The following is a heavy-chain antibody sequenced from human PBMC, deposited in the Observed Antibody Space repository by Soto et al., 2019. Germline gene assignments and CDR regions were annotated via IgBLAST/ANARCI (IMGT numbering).Heavy chain of an antibody. CDR2: IYYSGST. J-gene: IGHJ4*02. V-gene: IGHV4-39*01. CDR1: GGSISSSSYY. CDR3: ASGRDGDPFDY. Sequence: SGTLSLTCTVSGGSISSSSYYWGWIRQPPGKGLEWIGSIYYSGSTYYNPSLKSRVTISVDTSKNQFSLKLSSVTAADTAVYYCASGRDGDPFDYWGQGTLVTVSS. D-gene: IGHD4-17*01.